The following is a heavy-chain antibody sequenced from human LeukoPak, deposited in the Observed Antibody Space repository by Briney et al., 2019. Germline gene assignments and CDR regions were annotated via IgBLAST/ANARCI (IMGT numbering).Heavy chain of an antibody. CDR3: ARDRTPNGYSSGWRI. Sequence: SETLSLTCTVSGGSISSYYWSWIRQPPGKGLEWIGYIYYSGSTNYNPPLKSRVTISVDTSKNQFSLKLSSVTAADTAVYYCARDRTPNGYSSGWRIWGQGTMVTVSS. CDR1: GGSISSYY. J-gene: IGHJ3*02. D-gene: IGHD6-19*01. CDR2: IYYSGST. V-gene: IGHV4-59*01.